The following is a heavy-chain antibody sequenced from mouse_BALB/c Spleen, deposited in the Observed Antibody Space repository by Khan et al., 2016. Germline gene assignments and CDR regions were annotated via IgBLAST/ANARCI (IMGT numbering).Heavy chain of an antibody. D-gene: IGHD1-2*01. CDR1: GISITTGNYR. CDR3: ARDHYCGYWIAY. J-gene: IGHJ3*01. Sequence: EVQLQESGPGLVKPSQTVSLTCTVTGISITTGNYRWSWIRQFPGNKLEWIGFINYSGTITYNPSLTRRTTITRDTSKNQFFLEMNSLTAEDTATYYFARDHYCGYWIAYWGQGTLVTVSA. V-gene: IGHV3-5*02. CDR2: INYSGTI.